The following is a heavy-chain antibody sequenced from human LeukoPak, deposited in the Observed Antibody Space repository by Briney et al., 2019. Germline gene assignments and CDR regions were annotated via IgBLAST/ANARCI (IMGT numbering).Heavy chain of an antibody. V-gene: IGHV4-4*07. CDR1: GVSISGFH. J-gene: IGHJ4*02. CDR2: VHASGVT. D-gene: IGHD3-22*01. Sequence: PSETLSLTCFVSGVSISGFHWSWIRQPAGKELEWIGRVHASGVTNYNPSLQSRVSMSVDTSRYQVSLIPTYVTAADTALYHCARDGYYDTRGYSYFDYWGQGTLVSVS. CDR3: ARDGYYDTRGYSYFDY.